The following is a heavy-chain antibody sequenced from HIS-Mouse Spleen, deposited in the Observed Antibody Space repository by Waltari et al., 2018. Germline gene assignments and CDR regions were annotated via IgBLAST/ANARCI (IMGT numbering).Heavy chain of an antibody. CDR3: ARGSVGLLWFGELDYYGMDV. J-gene: IGHJ6*02. Sequence: QVQLVQSGAEVKKPGASVKVSCKASGYTFTSYDINWVREAPGQGLGWMGWMNPNSGNTGYAQKFQGRVTMTRNTSISTAYMELSSLRSEDTAVYYCARGSVGLLWFGELDYYGMDVWGQGTTVTVSS. CDR1: GYTFTSYD. V-gene: IGHV1-8*01. D-gene: IGHD3-10*01. CDR2: MNPNSGNT.